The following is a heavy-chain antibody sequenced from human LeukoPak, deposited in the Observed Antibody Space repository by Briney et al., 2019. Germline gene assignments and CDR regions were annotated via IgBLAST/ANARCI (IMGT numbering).Heavy chain of an antibody. CDR3: ARDIRGRPTIYGDYDLNYFDY. Sequence: SETLSLTCTVSGGSISSYYWGWIRQPPGKGLEWIGSIYYSGSTYYNPSLKSRVTISVDTSKNQFSLKLSSVTAADTAVYYCARDIRGRPTIYGDYDLNYFDYWGQGTLVTVSS. V-gene: IGHV4-39*07. D-gene: IGHD4-17*01. J-gene: IGHJ4*02. CDR2: IYYSGST. CDR1: GGSISSYY.